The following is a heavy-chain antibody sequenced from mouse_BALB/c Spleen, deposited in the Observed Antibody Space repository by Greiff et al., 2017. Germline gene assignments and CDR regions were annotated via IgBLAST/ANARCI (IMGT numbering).Heavy chain of an antibody. CDR1: GYSITSDYA. CDR2: ISYSGST. Sequence: EVHLVESGPGLVKPSQSLSLTCTVTGYSITSDYAWNWIRQFPGNKLAWMGYISYSGSTSYNPSLKSRISITRDTSKNQFFLQLNSVTTENTATYYCASRVYGNYDYAMDYWGQGTSVTVSS. D-gene: IGHD2-1*01. J-gene: IGHJ4*01. V-gene: IGHV3-2*02. CDR3: ASRVYGNYDYAMDY.